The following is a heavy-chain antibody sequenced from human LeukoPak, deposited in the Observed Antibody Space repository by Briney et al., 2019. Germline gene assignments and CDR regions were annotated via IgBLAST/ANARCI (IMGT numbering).Heavy chain of an antibody. V-gene: IGHV3-23*01. Sequence: GGSLRLSCAASGFTFSSYAMSWVRQASGKGLEWVSAISGSGGSTYYADSVKGRFTISRDNSKNTLYLQMNSLRAEYTAVYYCAKDREAMVRGVMVYWGQGTLVTVSS. D-gene: IGHD3-10*01. J-gene: IGHJ4*02. CDR3: AKDREAMVRGVMVY. CDR1: GFTFSSYA. CDR2: ISGSGGST.